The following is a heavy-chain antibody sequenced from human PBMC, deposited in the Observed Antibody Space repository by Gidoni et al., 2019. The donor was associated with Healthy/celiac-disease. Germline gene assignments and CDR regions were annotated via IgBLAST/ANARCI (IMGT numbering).Heavy chain of an antibody. V-gene: IGHV3-15*01. D-gene: IGHD3-22*01. J-gene: IGHJ6*02. CDR2: NKSKSDGGTT. CDR3: TTDRTSYYYDSSGYRYYYYYGMDV. CDR1: GFSFSNAW. Sequence: EVQLVESGGGLVKSGGSLRLSCAASGFSFSNAWMSWVRQAPGKGLEWVGRNKSKSDGGTTDYAAPVKGRFTISRDDSKNTLYLQMNSLKTEDTAVYYCTTDRTSYYYDSSGYRYYYYYGMDVWGQGTTVTVSS.